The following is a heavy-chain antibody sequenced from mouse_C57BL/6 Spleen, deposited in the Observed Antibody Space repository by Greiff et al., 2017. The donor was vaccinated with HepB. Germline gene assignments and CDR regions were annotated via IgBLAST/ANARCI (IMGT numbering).Heavy chain of an antibody. CDR3: ARWGYDYERRYYFDY. CDR1: GYTFTDYY. Sequence: EVQLQQSGPELVKPGASVKISCKASGYTFTDYYMNWVKQSHGKSLEWIGDINPNNGGTSYNQKFKGKATLTVDKSSSTAYMELRSLTSEDSAVYYCARWGYDYERRYYFDYWGQGTTLTVSS. D-gene: IGHD2-4*01. V-gene: IGHV1-26*01. CDR2: INPNNGGT. J-gene: IGHJ2*01.